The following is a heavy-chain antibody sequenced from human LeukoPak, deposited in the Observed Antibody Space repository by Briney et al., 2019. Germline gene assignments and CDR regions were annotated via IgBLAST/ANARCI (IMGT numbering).Heavy chain of an antibody. Sequence: SETLSLTCAVSGGSISSSNWWSWVRQPPGKGLEWIGEIYHSGSTNYNPSLKSRVTISVDTSRNQFSLKLSSVTAADTAVYYCARARYSSSWACDYWGQGTLVTVSS. CDR3: ARARYSSSWACDY. D-gene: IGHD6-13*01. J-gene: IGHJ4*02. V-gene: IGHV4-4*02. CDR1: GGSISSSNW. CDR2: IYHSGST.